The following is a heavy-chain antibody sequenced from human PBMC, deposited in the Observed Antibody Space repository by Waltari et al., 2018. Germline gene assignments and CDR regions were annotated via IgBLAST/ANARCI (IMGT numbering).Heavy chain of an antibody. V-gene: IGHV4-39*01. J-gene: IGHJ4*02. CDR2: IYNSGTT. D-gene: IGHD3-10*01. CDR1: GASVKSTSYY. Sequence: QVYLQESGPGLVKPSESLSLTCPVSGASVKSTSYYWGWLRQPPGKGLEWIGSIYNSGTTYYNPSLKSRVTISVDASDKQFYLTLTSVTAADTAVYFCVRPPHCRGNTCTALWGQGALVTVSS. CDR3: VRPPHCRGNTCTAL.